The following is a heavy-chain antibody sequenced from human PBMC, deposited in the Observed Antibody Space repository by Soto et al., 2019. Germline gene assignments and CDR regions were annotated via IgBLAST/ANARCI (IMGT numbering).Heavy chain of an antibody. J-gene: IGHJ3*02. CDR2: INPATGAA. CDR3: ARGGGVGVAGSAAFDM. CDR1: GYPVTAYY. D-gene: IGHD3-3*01. V-gene: IGHV1-2*02. Sequence: QLHLVQSGAVVKKPGASVTVSCSASGYPVTAYYMHWVRQAPGRGLEWMGGINPATGAAKYTQTFQGRVTMTRDTSTGTVFMELSGLTSEATAGFYGARGGGVGVAGSAAFDMWGQGTLVTVSS.